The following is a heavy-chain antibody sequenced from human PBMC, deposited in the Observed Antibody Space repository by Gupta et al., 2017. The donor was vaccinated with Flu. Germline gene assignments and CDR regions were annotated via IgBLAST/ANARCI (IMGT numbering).Heavy chain of an antibody. Sequence: QAPGKGLEWVASIWYDDSIRDYADSVRGRCIIFRDPQKNTVSLQMDSLRAEDTATYYCARDRAMSPWNALFDAWGRGDLVTVSS. J-gene: IGHJ4*02. CDR3: ARDRAMSPWNALFDA. D-gene: IGHD1-1*01. V-gene: IGHV3-33*01. CDR2: IWYDDSIR.